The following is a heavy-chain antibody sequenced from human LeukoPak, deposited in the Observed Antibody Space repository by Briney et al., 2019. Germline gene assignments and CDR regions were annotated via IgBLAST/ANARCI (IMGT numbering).Heavy chain of an antibody. V-gene: IGHV3-21*01. CDR1: GFTFSSYS. D-gene: IGHD3-22*01. CDR3: ARAPRGRDDSSGYYHQPYYMDV. Sequence: GGSLRLSCAASGFTFSSYSMNWVRQAPGKGLEWVSSISSSSSYIYYADSVKGRFTISRDNAKNSLYLQMNSLRAEDTAVYYCARAPRGRDDSSGYYHQPYYMDVWGKGTTVTVSS. CDR2: ISSSSSYI. J-gene: IGHJ6*03.